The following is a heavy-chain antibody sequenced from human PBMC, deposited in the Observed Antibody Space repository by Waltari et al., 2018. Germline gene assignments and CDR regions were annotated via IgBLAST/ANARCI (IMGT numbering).Heavy chain of an antibody. CDR2: INHSGST. D-gene: IGHD1-26*01. J-gene: IGHJ4*02. CDR3: ARAFYRRFDY. CDR1: GGSFSGYY. V-gene: IGHV4-34*01. Sequence: QVQLQQWGAGLLKPSETLSLTCAVYGGSFSGYYWSWIRQPPGKGLEWIGEINHSGSTNYNPSLKSRVTISVDTSKNQFSLKLSSVTAADTAVYYCARAFYRRFDYWGQGTLVTVSS.